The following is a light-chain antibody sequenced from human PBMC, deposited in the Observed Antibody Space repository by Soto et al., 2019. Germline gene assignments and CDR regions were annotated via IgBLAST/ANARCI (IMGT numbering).Light chain of an antibody. CDR3: QQYGSSPRT. Sequence: DIVFTQSPGTLSLSPGEGATLSCSASQSVSNTFLAWYQQKPGQAPRLLIYGASSRATGIPDRFSGSGSGTDFTLTISRLEPEDFAVYYCQQYGSSPRTFGQGTKVDIK. V-gene: IGKV3-20*01. J-gene: IGKJ1*01. CDR1: QSVSNTF. CDR2: GAS.